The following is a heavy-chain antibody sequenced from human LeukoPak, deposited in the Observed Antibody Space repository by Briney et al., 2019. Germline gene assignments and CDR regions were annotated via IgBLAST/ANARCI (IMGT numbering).Heavy chain of an antibody. J-gene: IGHJ5*02. D-gene: IGHD3-10*01. CDR3: ALLWFGELSPNWFDP. CDR2: INHSGST. V-gene: IGHV4-34*01. CDR1: GGSFSGYY. Sequence: SETLSLTCAVYGGSFSGYYWSWIRQPLGKGLEWIGEINHSGSTNYNPSLKSRVTISVDTSKNQFSLKLSSATAADTAVYYCALLWFGELSPNWFDPWGQGTLVTVSS.